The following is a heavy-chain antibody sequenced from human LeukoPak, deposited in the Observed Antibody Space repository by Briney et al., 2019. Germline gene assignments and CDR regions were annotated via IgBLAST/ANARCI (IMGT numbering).Heavy chain of an antibody. V-gene: IGHV1-2*02. D-gene: IGHD3-9*01. CDR1: GYTFTGYY. Sequence: ASVKVSCKAAGYTFTGYYMHCVRQAPGQGLEWMGWINPNSGGTNYAQKFQGRVTMTRDTSISTAYMELSRLRSDDTAVYYCASSPVLRYFDWFLMFDLWGQGPLVTVSS. CDR2: INPNSGGT. CDR3: ASSPVLRYFDWFLMFDL. J-gene: IGHJ5*02.